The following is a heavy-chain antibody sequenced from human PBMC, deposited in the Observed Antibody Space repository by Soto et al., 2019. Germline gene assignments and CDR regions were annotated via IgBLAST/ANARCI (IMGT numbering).Heavy chain of an antibody. CDR1: GGSISSGDYY. J-gene: IGHJ4*02. CDR3: ARSPYDTFDY. V-gene: IGHV4-30-4*01. CDR2: ISYSGST. D-gene: IGHD3-22*01. Sequence: QVQLQESGPGLVKPSQTLSLTCSVSGGSISSGDYYWNWIRQSPGKGLEWIGYISYSGSTYYNPSHKSRVTISADTSKHQFSLKLSSVTGADTAVYYCARSPYDTFDYWGQGTLVTVSS.